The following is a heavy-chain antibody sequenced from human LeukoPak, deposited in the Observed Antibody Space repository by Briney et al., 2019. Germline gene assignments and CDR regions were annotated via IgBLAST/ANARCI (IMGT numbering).Heavy chain of an antibody. CDR2: INHSGST. J-gene: IGHJ4*02. V-gene: IGHV4-34*01. CDR1: GGSFSGYY. D-gene: IGHD2-2*01. CDR3: ARGYCSDTSCPDFDY. Sequence: SETLSLTCAVYGGSFSGYYWSWIRQPPGKGLEWIGEINHSGSTNYNPSLKSRVTISLDTSKNQFFLTLSSVTAADTAIYYCARGYCSDTSCPDFDYWGQGTLVTVSS.